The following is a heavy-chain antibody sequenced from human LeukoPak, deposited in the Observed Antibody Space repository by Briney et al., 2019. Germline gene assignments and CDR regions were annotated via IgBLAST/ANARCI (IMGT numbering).Heavy chain of an antibody. J-gene: IGHJ6*03. CDR3: ASAPLRPSSSWYKEWLVRDYYYYMDV. CDR2: INPNSGGT. D-gene: IGHD6-13*01. CDR1: GYTFTGYY. Sequence: ASVKVSCKASGYTFTGYYMHWVRQAPGQGLEWMGWINPNSGGTNYAQKFQGRVTMTRDTSISTAYMELSRLRSDDTAVYYCASAPLRPSSSWYKEWLVRDYYYYMDVWGKGTTVTISS. V-gene: IGHV1-2*02.